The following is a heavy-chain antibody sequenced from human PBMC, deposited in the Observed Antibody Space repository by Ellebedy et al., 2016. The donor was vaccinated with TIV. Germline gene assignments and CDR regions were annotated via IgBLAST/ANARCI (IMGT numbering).Heavy chain of an antibody. CDR1: GGSISSGGYY. CDR2: INHSGGT. CDR3: ATTIENSSTRGGWFDP. Sequence: SETLSLXXAVSGGSISSGGYYWSWIRQPPGKGLEWIGEINHSGGTNYNPSLKSRVTISVDTSKNQFSLKLSSVTAADTAVYYCATTIENSSTRGGWFDPWGQGTLVTVSS. J-gene: IGHJ5*02. D-gene: IGHD2-2*01. V-gene: IGHV4-34*01.